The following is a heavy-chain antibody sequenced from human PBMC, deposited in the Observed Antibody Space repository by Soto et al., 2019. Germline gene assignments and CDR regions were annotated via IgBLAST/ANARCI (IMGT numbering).Heavy chain of an antibody. D-gene: IGHD4-17*01. CDR2: ISGSGTTT. CDR1: GFNFNSYE. CDR3: ARARDKERWVSAFDC. Sequence: EVQLVESGGGLVQPGGSLRLSCAASGFNFNSYEMNWVRQAPGKGLEWVSYISGSGTTTYYADSVKGRFTISRDNADNSLFLQMNSLRDEDTAIYFCARARDKERWVSAFDCWGQGSLVTVSS. V-gene: IGHV3-48*03. J-gene: IGHJ4*02.